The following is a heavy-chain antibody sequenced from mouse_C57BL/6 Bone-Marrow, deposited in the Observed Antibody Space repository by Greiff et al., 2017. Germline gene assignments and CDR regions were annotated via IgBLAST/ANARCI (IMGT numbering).Heavy chain of an antibody. V-gene: IGHV14-4*01. D-gene: IGHD2-1*01. CDR1: GFNIKDDY. Sequence: EVQLQPSGAELVRPGASVKLSCTASGFNIKDDYMHWVKQRPEQGLEWIGWIDPENGDTEYASKFQGKATITADTSSNTAYLQLSSLTSEDTAVYYCTTDGNFSLFAYWGQGTLVTVSA. CDR2: IDPENGDT. J-gene: IGHJ3*01. CDR3: TTDGNFSLFAY.